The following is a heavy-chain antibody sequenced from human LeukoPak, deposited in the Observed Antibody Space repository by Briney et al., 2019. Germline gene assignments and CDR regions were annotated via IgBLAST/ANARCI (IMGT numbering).Heavy chain of an antibody. CDR1: GFTFDDYG. V-gene: IGHV3-20*01. Sequence: GGSLRLSCVASGFTFDDYGIGWVRQAPGKGLEWVSGINWNGGSTDYADSVKGRFTISRDNAKNSVYLQMSSLRVEDTALYHCVLTSGSGSYKGYLNYWGQGTLVTVSS. CDR2: INWNGGST. D-gene: IGHD3-10*01. J-gene: IGHJ4*02. CDR3: VLTSGSGSYKGYLNY.